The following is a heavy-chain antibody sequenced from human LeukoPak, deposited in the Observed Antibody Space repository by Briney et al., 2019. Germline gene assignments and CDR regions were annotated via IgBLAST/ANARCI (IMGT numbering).Heavy chain of an antibody. J-gene: IGHJ4*02. V-gene: IGHV3-23*01. CDR3: AKDPSVYYGDYIIR. D-gene: IGHD4-17*01. CDR2: FSISDKTT. CDR1: GFTFSSYA. Sequence: GSLRLSCAPSGFTFSSYAMSWVRQAPGKGLEWVSGFSISDKTTYYADSVKGRFTISRDNSKNTLYLQINSLRAEDTAVYYCAKDPSVYYGDYIIRWGQGTLVIVSS.